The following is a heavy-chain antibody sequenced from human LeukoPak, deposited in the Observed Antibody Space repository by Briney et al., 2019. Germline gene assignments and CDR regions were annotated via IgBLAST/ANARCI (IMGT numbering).Heavy chain of an antibody. J-gene: IGHJ4*02. CDR3: ARGQWLLPAGDDY. D-gene: IGHD6-19*01. CDR2: ISSSSSYI. CDR1: GFTFSSYS. Sequence: GGSLRLSCAASGFTFSSYSMNWVRQAPGKGLEWVSSISSSSSYIYYADSVKGRFTISRDNAKNSLYLQMNSLRAEDTAVYYCARGQWLLPAGDDYRGQGTLVTVSS. V-gene: IGHV3-21*01.